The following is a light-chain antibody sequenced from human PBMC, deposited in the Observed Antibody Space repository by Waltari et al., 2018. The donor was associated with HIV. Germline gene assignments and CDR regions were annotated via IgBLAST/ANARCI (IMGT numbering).Light chain of an antibody. CDR3: QSYDSALSGSV. Sequence: QSVLTQPPSVSGAPGQRVTIPCTGSGSNIGAGYDLHWYQQLPGTAPKLVIYANDNRPSGVPDRFSGSKSGTSASLAITGLQAEDDADYYCQSYDSALSGSVFGGGTKLTVL. V-gene: IGLV1-40*01. CDR2: AND. CDR1: GSNIGAGYD. J-gene: IGLJ2*01.